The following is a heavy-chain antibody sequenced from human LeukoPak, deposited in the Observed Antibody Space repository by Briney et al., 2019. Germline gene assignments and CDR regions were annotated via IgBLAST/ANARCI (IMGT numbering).Heavy chain of an antibody. CDR3: ARGYYGSGSYYHLPDY. Sequence: ASVKVSCKASGYTFTGYYIHWVRQAPGQGLEWMGWINPKSGDTKYAQKFQGRVTITRDTSASTAYMELSSLRSEDTAVYYCARGYYGSGSYYHLPDYWGQGTLVTVSS. CDR2: INPKSGDT. V-gene: IGHV1-2*02. CDR1: GYTFTGYY. D-gene: IGHD3-10*01. J-gene: IGHJ4*02.